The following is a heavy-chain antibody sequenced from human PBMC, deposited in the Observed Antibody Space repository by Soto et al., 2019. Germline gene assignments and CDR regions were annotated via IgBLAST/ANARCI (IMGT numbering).Heavy chain of an antibody. CDR2: INPSGGST. Sequence: ASVKVSCKASGYTFTSYYMHWVRQAPGQGLEWMGIINPSGGSTSYAQKFQGRVTMTRDTSTSTVYMELSSLRSEDTAVYYCARGRTYYDFWSGYYCWFDPWGQGTLATVSS. CDR1: GYTFTSYY. J-gene: IGHJ5*02. V-gene: IGHV1-46*01. CDR3: ARGRTYYDFWSGYYCWFDP. D-gene: IGHD3-3*01.